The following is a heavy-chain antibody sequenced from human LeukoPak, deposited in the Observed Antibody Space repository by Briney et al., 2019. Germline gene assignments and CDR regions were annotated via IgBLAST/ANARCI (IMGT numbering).Heavy chain of an antibody. CDR3: AGDSSAERGQQLAN. J-gene: IGHJ4*02. V-gene: IGHV3-7*01. CDR1: GFSFSRYW. CDR2: IKEDGSEK. D-gene: IGHD6-13*01. Sequence: GGSLRLSCAASGFSFSRYWMSWVRQAPGKGLEYIANIKEDGSEKYYVDSVKGRFIISRDNARNSLFLQMNSLRVEDTAVYHCAGDSSAERGQQLANWGQGTLVIVSS.